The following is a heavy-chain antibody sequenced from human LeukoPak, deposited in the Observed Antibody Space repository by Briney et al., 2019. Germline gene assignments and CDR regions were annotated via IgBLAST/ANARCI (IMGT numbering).Heavy chain of an antibody. CDR3: ARDIRFILLD. D-gene: IGHD2-15*01. CDR2: IYYSGST. J-gene: IGHJ4*02. Sequence: SETLSLTCTVSGGSISSGDYYWSWIRQPPGKGLEWIGYIYYSGSTYYNPSLKSRVTLSVDTSKNQFSLKLSSVTAADTAVYYCARDIRFILLDWGQGTLVTVSS. V-gene: IGHV4-30-4*08. CDR1: GGSISSGDYY.